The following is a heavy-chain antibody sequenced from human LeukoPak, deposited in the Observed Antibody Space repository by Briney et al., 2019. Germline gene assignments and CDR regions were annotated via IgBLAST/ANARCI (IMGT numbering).Heavy chain of an antibody. J-gene: IGHJ2*01. V-gene: IGHV4-30-4*08. CDR2: IYYSGST. Sequence: SETLSLTCTVSGGSISSGDYYWSWIRQPPGKGLEWIGYIYYSGSTYYNPSLKSRVTISVDTSKNRFSLKLSSVTAADTAVYYCARRRYCSSTSCPYWYFDLWGRGTLVTVSS. CDR1: GGSISSGDYY. D-gene: IGHD2-2*01. CDR3: ARRRYCSSTSCPYWYFDL.